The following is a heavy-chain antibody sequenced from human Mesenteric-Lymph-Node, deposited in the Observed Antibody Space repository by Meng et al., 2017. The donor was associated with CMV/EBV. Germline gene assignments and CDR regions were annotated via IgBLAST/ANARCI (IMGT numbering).Heavy chain of an antibody. V-gene: IGHV1-2*02. CDR2: INPNSGGT. CDR3: AREGGARIAAAGTHYYYGMDV. D-gene: IGHD6-13*01. Sequence: ASVKVSCKASGYTFTGYYMHWVRQAPGQGLEWMGWINPNSGGTNYAQKFQGRVTMTRDTSISTAYMELSRLRSDDTAVYYCAREGGARIAAAGTHYYYGMDVWGQGTTVTVSS. CDR1: GYTFTGYY. J-gene: IGHJ6*02.